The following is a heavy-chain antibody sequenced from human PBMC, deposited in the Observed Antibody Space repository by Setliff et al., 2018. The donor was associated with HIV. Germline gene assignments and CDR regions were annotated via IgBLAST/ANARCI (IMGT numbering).Heavy chain of an antibody. D-gene: IGHD3-3*01. V-gene: IGHV4-59*01. J-gene: IGHJ4*02. CDR1: GGSFSGYY. Sequence: SETLSLTCSVSGGSFSGYYWSWIRQPPGKGLEWIGYIYNSGSTNYNPSLTSLVTISVDTSRNQFSLKLTSVTAADTAIYYCARGVNFDYWGQGTRVTVSS. CDR3: ARGVNFDY. CDR2: IYNSGST.